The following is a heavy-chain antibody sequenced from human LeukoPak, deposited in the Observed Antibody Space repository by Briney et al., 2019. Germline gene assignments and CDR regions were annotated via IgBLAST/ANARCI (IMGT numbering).Heavy chain of an antibody. CDR1: GFTFSSYW. CDR2: IKQDGSEK. CDR3: AREEWELLRYYYYYMDV. Sequence: GGSLRLSCAASGFTFSSYWMSWVRQAPGKGLEWVANIKQDGSEKYYVDSVKGRFTISGDNAKNSLYLQMNSLRAEDTAVYYCAREEWELLRYYYYYMDVWGKGTTVTVSS. D-gene: IGHD1-26*01. V-gene: IGHV3-7*01. J-gene: IGHJ6*03.